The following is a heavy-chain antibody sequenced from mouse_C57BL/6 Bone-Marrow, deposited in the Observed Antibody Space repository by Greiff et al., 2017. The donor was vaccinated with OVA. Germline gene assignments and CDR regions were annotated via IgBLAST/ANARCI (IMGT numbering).Heavy chain of an antibody. Sequence: VHLLESGPGLVAPSQSLSITCTVSGFSLTSYGVHWVRQPPGTGLEWLVVIWSDGSTTYNSAPENRLSISKDNSKSQVILKMNSLQTDDTAMYYCARHRTSPYDMDYWGQGTSVTVSS. CDR2: IWSDGST. J-gene: IGHJ4*01. CDR3: ARHRTSPYDMDY. CDR1: GFSLTSYG. D-gene: IGHD6-1*01. V-gene: IGHV2-6-1*01.